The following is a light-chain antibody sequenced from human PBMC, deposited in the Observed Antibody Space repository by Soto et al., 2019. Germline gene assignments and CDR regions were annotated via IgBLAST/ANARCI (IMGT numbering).Light chain of an antibody. V-gene: IGKV1-5*01. J-gene: IGKJ1*01. Sequence: DIQVTQSPSTVSASVGERVSITCRASQSISSWLAWYQQKPGKAPKLLIYDASSFESGVPSRFSGSASGTEFTLSISSLQPDDVATYCCQQYNSYPCTVGQGTKVEI. CDR3: QQYNSYPCT. CDR1: QSISSW. CDR2: DAS.